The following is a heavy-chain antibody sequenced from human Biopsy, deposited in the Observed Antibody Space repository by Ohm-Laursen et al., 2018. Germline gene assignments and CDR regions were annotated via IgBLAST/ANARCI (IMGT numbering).Heavy chain of an antibody. J-gene: IGHJ4*02. CDR1: GFPVSDYY. V-gene: IGHV3-11*01. Sequence: SLRLSCAASGFPVSDYYMSWIRQAPGRGLEWVSDINSSGSTKYHAEPVKGRFTISRDNAKNSLYLQMNSLRAEDTALYYCARDSWWELLPNPTQPFDYWGQGTLVTVSS. CDR2: INSSGSTK. D-gene: IGHD1-26*01. CDR3: ARDSWWELLPNPTQPFDY.